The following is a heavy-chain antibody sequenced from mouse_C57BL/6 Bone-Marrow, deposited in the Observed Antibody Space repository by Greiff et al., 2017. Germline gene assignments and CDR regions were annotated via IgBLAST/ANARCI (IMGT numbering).Heavy chain of an antibody. J-gene: IGHJ2*01. V-gene: IGHV1-64*01. CDR1: GYTFTSYW. CDR3: ARSIYYGSSYHFDD. CDR2: IHPNSGST. D-gene: IGHD1-1*01. Sequence: QVQLQQPGAELVKPGASVKLSCKASGYTFTSYWMHWVKQRPGQGLEWIGMIHPNSGSTNYNEKFKSKATLTVDKSSSTAYMQLSSLTSEDSAVYYCARSIYYGSSYHFDDWGQGTTLTVSS.